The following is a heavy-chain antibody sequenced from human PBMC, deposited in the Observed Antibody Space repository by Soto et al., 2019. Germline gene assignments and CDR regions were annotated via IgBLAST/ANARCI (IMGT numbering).Heavy chain of an antibody. V-gene: IGHV3-48*03. CDR2: ISSSGSTI. CDR1: GFTFSSYE. J-gene: IGHJ4*02. D-gene: IGHD5-18*01. CDR3: VSGYRFNFDY. Sequence: EVQLVESGGGLVQPGGSLRLSCAASGFTFSSYEMNWVRQAPGKGLEWVSYISSSGSTIYYADSVKGRFTIARDNAKNSLYLQMNSLRAEDTAVYYGVSGYRFNFDYWGQGTLVTVSS.